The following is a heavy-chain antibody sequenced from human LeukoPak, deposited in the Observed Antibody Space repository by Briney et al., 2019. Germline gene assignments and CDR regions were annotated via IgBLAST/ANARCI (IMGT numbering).Heavy chain of an antibody. CDR3: ARAYGQLRLGELSYYFDY. D-gene: IGHD3-16*02. CDR2: ICYSGST. CDR1: GGSISSYY. V-gene: IGHV4-59*01. J-gene: IGHJ4*02. Sequence: SETLSLTCTVSGGSISSYYWSWIRQPPGKGLEWIGYICYSGSTNYNPSLKSRVTISVDTSKNQFSLKLSSVTAADTAVYYCARAYGQLRLGELSYYFDYWGQGTLVTVSS.